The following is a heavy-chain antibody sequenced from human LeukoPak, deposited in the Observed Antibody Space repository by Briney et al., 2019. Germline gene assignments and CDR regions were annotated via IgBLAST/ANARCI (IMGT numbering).Heavy chain of an antibody. J-gene: IGHJ6*03. V-gene: IGHV3-23*01. CDR1: RFTFSSYS. Sequence: DPGGSLRLSCAASRFTFSSYSMSWVRQAPGKGLEWVSTISGSGLSTYYADSVNGRFTFSRDNSKNTLYLQMNSLRAEDTAVYYCARRTPDYYYFYMDVWGKGTTVTVSS. CDR3: ARRTPDYYYFYMDV. CDR2: ISGSGLST.